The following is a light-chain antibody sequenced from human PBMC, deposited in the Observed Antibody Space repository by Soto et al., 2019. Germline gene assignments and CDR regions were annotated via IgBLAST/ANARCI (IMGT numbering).Light chain of an antibody. CDR2: DAS. V-gene: IGKV3-11*01. CDR3: QQRGNWPRT. Sequence: PGDRATLSCRTSQSVNTYLAWYQQKPGQSPRLLIYDASNRATGIPARFSGSGSGTDFTLTISSLEPEDFTVYYCQQRGNWPRTFGQGTKVEIK. J-gene: IGKJ1*01. CDR1: QSVNTY.